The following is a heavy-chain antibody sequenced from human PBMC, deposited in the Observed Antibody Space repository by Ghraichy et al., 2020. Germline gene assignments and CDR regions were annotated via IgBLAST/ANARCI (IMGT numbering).Heavy chain of an antibody. CDR1: GGSISSGGYS. Sequence: SETLSLTCAVSGGSISSGGYSWSWIRQPPGKGLEWIGYIYHSGSTYYNPSLKSRVTISVDRSKNQFSLKLSSVTAADTAVYYCARARRDYDILTGYMEGYFDLWGHGTLVTVSS. CDR2: IYHSGST. CDR3: ARARRDYDILTGYMEGYFDL. J-gene: IGHJ2*01. D-gene: IGHD3-9*01. V-gene: IGHV4-30-2*01.